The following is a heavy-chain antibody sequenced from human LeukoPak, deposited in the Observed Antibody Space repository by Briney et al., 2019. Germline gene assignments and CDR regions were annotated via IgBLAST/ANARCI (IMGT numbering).Heavy chain of an antibody. V-gene: IGHV3-53*01. CDR3: AREMKAAAGHGPFGY. D-gene: IGHD6-13*01. CDR1: GFTVSSNY. J-gene: IGHJ4*02. CDR2: IYSGGST. Sequence: GGSLRLSCAASGFTVSSNYMSWVRQAPGKGLEWVSVIYSGGSTYYADSVKGRFTISRDNSKNTLYLQMNSLRAEDTAVYYCAREMKAAAGHGPFGYWGRGTLVTVSS.